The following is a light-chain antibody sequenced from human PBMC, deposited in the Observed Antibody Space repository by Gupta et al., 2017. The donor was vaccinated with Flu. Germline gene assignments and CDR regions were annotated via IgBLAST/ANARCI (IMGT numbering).Light chain of an antibody. CDR2: GES. V-gene: IGKV3-15*01. CDR3: QQYNNWPPLT. CDR1: QSVRSK. Sequence: ATMAVAPGERATHSCRASQSVRSKLDWYQQKRGQAPRRLIYGESARATGIAARFSGSGCGKEVNLTSSSRQCEDFAVYYCQQYNNWPPLTFGGGTKVEIK. J-gene: IGKJ4*01.